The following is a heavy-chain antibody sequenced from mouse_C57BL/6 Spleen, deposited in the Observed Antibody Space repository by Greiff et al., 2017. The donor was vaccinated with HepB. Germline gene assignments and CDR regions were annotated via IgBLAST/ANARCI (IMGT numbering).Heavy chain of an antibody. CDR3: ARHGLLRVKGDAMDY. J-gene: IGHJ4*01. D-gene: IGHD3-1*01. Sequence: EVKLVESGGDLVKPGGSLKLSCAASGFTFSSYGMSWVRQTPDKRLEWVATISSGGSYTYYPDSVKGRFTISRDNAKNTLYLQMSSLKSEDTAMYYCARHGLLRVKGDAMDYWGQGTSVTVSS. V-gene: IGHV5-6*01. CDR1: GFTFSSYG. CDR2: ISSGGSYT.